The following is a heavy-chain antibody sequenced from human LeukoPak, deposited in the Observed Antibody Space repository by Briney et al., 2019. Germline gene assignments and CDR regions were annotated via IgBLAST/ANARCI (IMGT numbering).Heavy chain of an antibody. CDR2: IRSKTYGGTT. D-gene: IGHD3-10*01. Sequence: PGGSLRLSCTASGFTFGDHAMTWVRQAPGKGLEWVGFIRSKTYGGTTEYAASVKGRFTISRDDSKSIAYLQMNSLKTEDTAVYYCTRGWFGEIPADHWGQGTLVTVSS. J-gene: IGHJ4*02. CDR1: GFTFGDHA. V-gene: IGHV3-49*04. CDR3: TRGWFGEIPADH.